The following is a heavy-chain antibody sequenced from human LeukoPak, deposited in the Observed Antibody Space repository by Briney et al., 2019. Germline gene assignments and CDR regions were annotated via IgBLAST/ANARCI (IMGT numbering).Heavy chain of an antibody. Sequence: ASVKVSCKASGYTFTGYYIHWVRQAPGQGLEWMGWISPNSGGTNYAQKFQGRVTMTRDTSISTAYMELSRLRSDDTAVYYCARGRVSSSTWYSTYYYYFYMDVWGKGTTVTVSS. J-gene: IGHJ6*03. V-gene: IGHV1-2*02. CDR3: ARGRVSSSTWYSTYYYYFYMDV. D-gene: IGHD1-1*01. CDR2: ISPNSGGT. CDR1: GYTFTGYY.